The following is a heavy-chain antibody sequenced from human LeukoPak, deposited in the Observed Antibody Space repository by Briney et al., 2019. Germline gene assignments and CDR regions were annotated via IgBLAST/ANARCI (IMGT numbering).Heavy chain of an antibody. V-gene: IGHV4-39*07. CDR3: ARRSSTVVDY. J-gene: IGHJ4*02. D-gene: IGHD4-23*01. CDR2: INHSGST. Sequence: SETLSLTCTVSGGSISSSSYYWGWIRQPPGKGLEWIGEINHSGSTNYNPSLKSRVTISVDTSKNQFSLKLSSVTAADTAVYYCARRSSTVVDYWGQGTLVTVSS. CDR1: GGSISSSSYY.